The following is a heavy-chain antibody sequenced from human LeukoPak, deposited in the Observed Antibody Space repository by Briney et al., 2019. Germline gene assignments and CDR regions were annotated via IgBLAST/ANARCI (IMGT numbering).Heavy chain of an antibody. CDR2: IRSKANSYAT. J-gene: IGHJ3*02. CDR1: GFTFSSYS. Sequence: PGGSLRLSCAASGFTFSSYSMNWVRQASGKGLECVGRIRSKANSYATAYAASVKGRFTIARDDSKNTAYLQMNSLKTEDTAVYYCTAGKDIVDTDAFDIWGQGTMVTVSS. V-gene: IGHV3-73*01. CDR3: TAGKDIVDTDAFDI. D-gene: IGHD2-15*01.